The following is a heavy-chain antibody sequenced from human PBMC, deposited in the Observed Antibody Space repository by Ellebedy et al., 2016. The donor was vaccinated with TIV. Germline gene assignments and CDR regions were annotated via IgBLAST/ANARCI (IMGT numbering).Heavy chain of an antibody. V-gene: IGHV3-7*01. J-gene: IGHJ5*02. CDR1: GFSFSSYW. Sequence: GESLKISCAASGFSFSSYWMSWVRQAPGKGLEWVANIRGDSVKYYVDSVKGRFAISRDNSDNSLYLQMDNLRVDDTAVYFFARRGSYGDYAVHINNWFDRWGQGTLVTVSS. CDR2: IRGDSVK. D-gene: IGHD4-17*01. CDR3: ARRGSYGDYAVHINNWFDR.